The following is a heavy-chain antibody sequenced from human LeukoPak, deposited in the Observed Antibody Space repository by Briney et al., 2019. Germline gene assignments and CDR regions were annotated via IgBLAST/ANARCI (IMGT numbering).Heavy chain of an antibody. J-gene: IGHJ5*02. Sequence: ASLKVSCQASVYGFTDYYVHWIRQAPGQGLDWMGWINPSSGATIYAQKFQGRVTMTRDTFTTTAYMEIKSLVSHDTAVYYCARGWQINSSGGFVDPWGQGTLVTVSS. V-gene: IGHV1-2*02. CDR2: INPSSGAT. CDR3: ARGWQINSSGGFVDP. D-gene: IGHD6-6*01. CDR1: VYGFTDYY.